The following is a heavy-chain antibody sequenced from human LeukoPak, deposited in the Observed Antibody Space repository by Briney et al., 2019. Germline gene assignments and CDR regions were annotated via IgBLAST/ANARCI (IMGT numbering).Heavy chain of an antibody. CDR1: GHTFTSYG. CDR2: ISAYNGNT. D-gene: IGHD3-9*01. CDR3: ARRSLRYFDWLLTSLDYYYGMDV. Sequence: ASVTVSCTASGHTFTSYGISWVRQAPGQGLEWMGWISAYNGNTNYAQKLQGRVTMTTDTSTSTAYMELRSLRSDDTAVYYCARRSLRYFDWLLTSLDYYYGMDVWGQGTTVTVSS. J-gene: IGHJ6*02. V-gene: IGHV1-18*01.